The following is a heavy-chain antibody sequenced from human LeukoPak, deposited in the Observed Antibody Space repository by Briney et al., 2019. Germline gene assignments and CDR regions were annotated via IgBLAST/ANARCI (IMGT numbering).Heavy chain of an antibody. V-gene: IGHV1-2*02. CDR1: GYTFTGYY. CDR2: INPNSGGT. CDR3: ARESSIAAAAYDY. D-gene: IGHD6-13*01. J-gene: IGHJ4*02. Sequence: ASVKVSFKASGYTFTGYYMHWVRQAPGQGLEWMGWINPNSGGTNYAQKFQGRVTMTRDTSISTAYMELSRLRSDDTAVYYCARESSIAAAAYDYWGQGTLVTVSS.